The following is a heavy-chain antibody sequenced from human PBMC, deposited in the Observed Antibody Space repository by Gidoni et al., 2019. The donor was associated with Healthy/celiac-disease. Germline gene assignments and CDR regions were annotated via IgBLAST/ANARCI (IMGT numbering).Heavy chain of an antibody. CDR2: INPHSGGT. V-gene: IGHV1-2*02. Sequence: QVQLVQSGAEVKKPGASVKVSCKASGYTFPGYYMHWVRQAPGQGLEWMGWINPHSGGTNYAQKFQGRVTMTRDTSISTAYMELSRLRSDDTAVYYCARYCSSTSCYEHWGQGTLVTVSS. CDR3: ARYCSSTSCYEH. CDR1: GYTFPGYY. D-gene: IGHD2-2*01. J-gene: IGHJ1*01.